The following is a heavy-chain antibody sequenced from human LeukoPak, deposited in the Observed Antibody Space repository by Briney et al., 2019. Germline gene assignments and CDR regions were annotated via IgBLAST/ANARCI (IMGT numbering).Heavy chain of an antibody. Sequence: PSETLSLTCTVSGGSISSSCCSWGWIRQPPGKGLEWIGSAHYSGSTYYNPSLKSRVTISVDTSKNQFSLKLSSVTAADTAVYYCARLTGTYYYYYMGVWGKGTTVTVSS. J-gene: IGHJ6*03. CDR3: ARLTGTYYYYYMGV. D-gene: IGHD1-7*01. CDR2: AHYSGST. V-gene: IGHV4-39*07. CDR1: GGSISSSCCS.